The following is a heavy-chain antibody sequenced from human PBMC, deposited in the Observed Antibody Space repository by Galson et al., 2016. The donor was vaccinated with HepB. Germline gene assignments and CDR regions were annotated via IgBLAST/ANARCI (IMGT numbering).Heavy chain of an antibody. CDR1: GGSVNSGSHY. Sequence: SETLSLTCTVSGGSVNSGSHYWSWIRQPPGKTLEWIGYVYHSGTTNYNPSLKSRLTVSVDTSKNQFSLTLTSVTAADTAVYFCARIKRPASGDYAFDAWGQGTLVTVFS. J-gene: IGHJ4*02. CDR3: ARIKRPASGDYAFDA. D-gene: IGHD4-17*01. V-gene: IGHV4-61*01. CDR2: VYHSGTT.